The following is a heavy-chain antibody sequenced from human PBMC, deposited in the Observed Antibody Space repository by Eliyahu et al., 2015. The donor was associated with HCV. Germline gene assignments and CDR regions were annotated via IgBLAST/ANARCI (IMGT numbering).Heavy chain of an antibody. Sequence: QVQLQESGPGLVKPSETLSXTXXXXGXSIPTYYWGWIXXPPGKGLEWIGYIHXSGSTNYNPSLKSRVTISVDTSKNQFSLNLTSVTAADTAVYFCASGGGGIAVAGTGGWFDPWGQGTLVTVSS. CDR2: IHXSGST. D-gene: IGHD6-19*01. J-gene: IGHJ5*02. CDR3: ASGGGGIAVAGTGGWFDP. V-gene: IGHV4-59*01. CDR1: GXSIPTYY.